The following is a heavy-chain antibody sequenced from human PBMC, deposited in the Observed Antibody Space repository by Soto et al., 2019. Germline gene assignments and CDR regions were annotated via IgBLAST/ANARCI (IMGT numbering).Heavy chain of an antibody. CDR1: GFTFSTYG. CDR3: ARDIGSGSYHADFDI. V-gene: IGHV3-7*01. J-gene: IGHJ3*02. D-gene: IGHD1-26*01. CDR2: IKQDGSEK. Sequence: GGSLRLSCAASGFTFSTYGMRWVRQAPGKGLEWVANIKQDGSEKYYVDSVKGRFTISRDNAKNSLYLQMNSLRAEDTAVYYCARDIGSGSYHADFDIWGQGTMVTVSS.